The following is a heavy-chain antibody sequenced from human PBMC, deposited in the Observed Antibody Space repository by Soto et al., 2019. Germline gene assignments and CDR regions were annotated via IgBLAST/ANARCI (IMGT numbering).Heavy chain of an antibody. D-gene: IGHD3-3*01. J-gene: IGHJ6*02. CDR1: GFTFSSYI. Sequence: LRLSCAASGFTFSSYIMNWVRQAPGKGLEWVSSISSSSSYIYYADSVKGRFTISRDNAKNSLYLQMNSLRAEDTAVYYCARSNYDFWSGYYSSYYYGMDVWGQGTTVTV. CDR2: ISSSSSYI. V-gene: IGHV3-21*01. CDR3: ARSNYDFWSGYYSSYYYGMDV.